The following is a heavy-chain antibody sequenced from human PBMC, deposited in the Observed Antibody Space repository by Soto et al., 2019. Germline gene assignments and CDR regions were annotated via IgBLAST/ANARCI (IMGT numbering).Heavy chain of an antibody. CDR3: AIILISGSGYYYYMDV. J-gene: IGHJ6*03. Sequence: ASVTVSCKASGYTFTSYDINWVRQATGQGLEWMGWMNPNSGNTGYAQKFQGRVTMTRNTSISTAYMELSSLRSEDTAVYYCAIILISGSGYYYYMDVWGKGTTVTVSS. CDR1: GYTFTSYD. V-gene: IGHV1-8*01. D-gene: IGHD3-3*02. CDR2: MNPNSGNT.